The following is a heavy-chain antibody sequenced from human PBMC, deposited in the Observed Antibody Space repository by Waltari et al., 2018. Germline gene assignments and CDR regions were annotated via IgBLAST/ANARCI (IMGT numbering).Heavy chain of an antibody. CDR3: AKDKVPMVRGVIGDAFDI. J-gene: IGHJ3*02. D-gene: IGHD3-10*01. V-gene: IGHV3-43*01. Sequence: EVQLVESGGVVVQPGGSLRLSCAASGFTFDAYTMHLVRQAPGKGLEWVSLISWDGGSTYYADSVKGRFTISRDNSKNSLYLQMNSLRTEDTALYYCAKDKVPMVRGVIGDAFDIWGQGTMVTVSS. CDR2: ISWDGGST. CDR1: GFTFDAYT.